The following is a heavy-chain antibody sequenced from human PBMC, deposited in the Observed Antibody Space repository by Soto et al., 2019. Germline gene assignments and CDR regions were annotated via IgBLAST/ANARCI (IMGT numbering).Heavy chain of an antibody. CDR3: ARDCSSSSCSVWHY. CDR2: ITGNSDKT. V-gene: IGHV3-23*01. J-gene: IGHJ4*02. CDR1: GFSFSNYA. Sequence: PGGPLRLSCAASGFSFSNYAMTWVRQAPGKGLEWVSGITGNSDKTYYADSVRGRFIISRDNSKNTLFLQMNSLRAEDTALYYCARDCSSSSCSVWHYWGQGTLVTVS. D-gene: IGHD2-2*01.